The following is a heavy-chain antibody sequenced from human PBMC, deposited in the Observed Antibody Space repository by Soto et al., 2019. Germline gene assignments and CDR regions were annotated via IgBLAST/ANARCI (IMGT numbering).Heavy chain of an antibody. CDR3: ARDRGRYDRDAFDY. D-gene: IGHD1-26*01. J-gene: IGHJ4*02. V-gene: IGHV3-21*01. Sequence: GGSLRLSCAASGFTFSSYILNWVRQSPGKGLEWVSCISRSSDYINYADSVKGRFTISRDNAKNSLYLQMNSLRAEDTAVYYCARDRGRYDRDAFDYWGLGTLVTVSS. CDR2: ISRSSDYI. CDR1: GFTFSSYI.